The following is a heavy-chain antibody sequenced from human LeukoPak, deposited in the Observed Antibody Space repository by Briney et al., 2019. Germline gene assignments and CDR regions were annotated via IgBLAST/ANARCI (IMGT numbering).Heavy chain of an antibody. V-gene: IGHV4-59*08. CDR1: GGSVGSFS. CDR3: ARAVGYYGSGTSGEEWFDP. CDR2: IYYNGST. D-gene: IGHD3-10*01. Sequence: SETLSLTCKVSGGSVGSFSWSWIRQSPGKGLEWIGFIYYNGSTSYNPSLKSRVTLSVDRSKSQFSLRLSSVTAADTALYYCARAVGYYGSGTSGEEWFDPWGQGTLVTVSS. J-gene: IGHJ5*02.